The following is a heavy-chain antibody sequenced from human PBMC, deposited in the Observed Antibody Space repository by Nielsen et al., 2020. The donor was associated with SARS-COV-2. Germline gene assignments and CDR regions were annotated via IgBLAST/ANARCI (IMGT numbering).Heavy chain of an antibody. CDR3: ASHMGDYYYGMDV. Sequence: SLKISCAASGFPFDDYAMHWVRQAPGKGLEWVSGISWNSGSIGYADSVKGRFTISRDNAKNSLYLQMNSLRAEDTALYYCASHMGDYYYGMDVWGQGTTVTVSS. V-gene: IGHV3-9*01. CDR2: ISWNSGSI. J-gene: IGHJ6*02. CDR1: GFPFDDYA. D-gene: IGHD2-21*01.